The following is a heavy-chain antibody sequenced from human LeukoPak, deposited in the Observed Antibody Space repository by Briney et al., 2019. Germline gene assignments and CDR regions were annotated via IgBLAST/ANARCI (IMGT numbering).Heavy chain of an antibody. CDR3: TTDLGYSNWSWRHGY. CDR2: IKSKTDGGTT. D-gene: IGHD4-11*01. J-gene: IGHJ4*02. CDR1: GFIFSSYW. Sequence: GGSLRLSCAASGFIFSSYWMSWVRQAPGKGLEWVGRIKSKTDGGTTDYAAPVKGRFTISRDDSKNTLYLQMNSLKTEDTAVYYCTTDLGYSNWSWRHGYWGQGTLVTVSS. V-gene: IGHV3-15*01.